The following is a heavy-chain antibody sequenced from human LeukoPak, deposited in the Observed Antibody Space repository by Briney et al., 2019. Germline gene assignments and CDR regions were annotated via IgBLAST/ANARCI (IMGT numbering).Heavy chain of an antibody. CDR1: GYTFTSYG. Sequence: ASVKVSCKASGYTFTSYGISWVRQAPGQGLEWMGWISAYNGNTNYAQKLQGRVTMTTDTSTSTAYMELSSLRSEDTAVYYCAREFRDTATQSAFDIWGQGTMVTVSS. CDR2: ISAYNGNT. V-gene: IGHV1-18*01. J-gene: IGHJ3*02. D-gene: IGHD5-18*01. CDR3: AREFRDTATQSAFDI.